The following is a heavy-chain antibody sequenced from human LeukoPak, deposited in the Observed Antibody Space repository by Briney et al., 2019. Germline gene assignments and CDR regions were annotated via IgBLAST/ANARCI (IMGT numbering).Heavy chain of an antibody. V-gene: IGHV3-23*01. CDR3: AKGIYSSGWSYFDY. J-gene: IGHJ4*01. Sequence: GGSLRLSCAASGFTFSNSAMSWVRQAPGKGLDWVSTLSGSGITTYYAYSVKGRFTIARDNSKNTLYMPLNSLRAADTAVYYCAKGIYSSGWSYFDYWGHGTLVTVSS. D-gene: IGHD6-19*01. CDR1: GFTFSNSA. CDR2: LSGSGITT.